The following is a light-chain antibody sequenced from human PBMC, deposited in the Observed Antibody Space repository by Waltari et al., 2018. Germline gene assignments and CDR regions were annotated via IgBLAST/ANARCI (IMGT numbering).Light chain of an antibody. J-gene: IGKJ2*01. CDR3: QQRYNWPRT. V-gene: IGKV3-11*01. CDR1: QSVTTY. CDR2: DAS. Sequence: EIVLTQSPATLSLSPGERATLSCRASQSVTTYLAWYQQKPGQAPRLLIYDASNRAAGIPARVSGRGSGTDFTLTISSLEPEDFAVYYCQQRYNWPRTFGQGTKVEIK.